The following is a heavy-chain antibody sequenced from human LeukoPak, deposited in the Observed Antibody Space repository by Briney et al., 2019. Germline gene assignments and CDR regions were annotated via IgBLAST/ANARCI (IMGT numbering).Heavy chain of an antibody. CDR3: ARGAWIQGPHDY. D-gene: IGHD5-18*01. CDR1: GYTFTGYY. CDR2: INPNSGGT. V-gene: IGHV1-2*02. Sequence: ASLRVSCKASGYTFTGYYMHWVRQAPGEGVEWMGWINPNSGGTNYAQKFQGRVTITRDTSISTAYMELSRLRSDDTAVYYCARGAWIQGPHDYWGQGTLVTVSS. J-gene: IGHJ4*02.